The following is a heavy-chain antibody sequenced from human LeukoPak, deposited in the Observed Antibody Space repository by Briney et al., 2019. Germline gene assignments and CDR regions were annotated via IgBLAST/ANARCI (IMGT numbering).Heavy chain of an antibody. Sequence: SGGSLRLSCAASGFTFDSYSFIWVRQPPGKGREGVSYISSSSSTIYYPDSVKGRFTICRDNAKNSLYLQMNSLRHEDRGVYYWARGDRSGWYSNGGRGTLSPSPQ. J-gene: IGHJ4*02. CDR2: ISSSSSTI. CDR1: GFTFDSYS. CDR3: ARGDRSGWYSN. D-gene: IGHD6-19*01. V-gene: IGHV3-48*02.